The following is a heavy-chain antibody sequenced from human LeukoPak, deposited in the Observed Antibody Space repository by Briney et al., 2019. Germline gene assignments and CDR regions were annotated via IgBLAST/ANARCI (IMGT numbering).Heavy chain of an antibody. CDR1: GFTFDDYG. J-gene: IGHJ4*02. V-gene: IGHV3-20*04. D-gene: IGHD3-22*01. Sequence: GGSQRLSCAASGFTFDDYGMSWVRQAPGKGLEWVSGINWNGGSTGYADSVKGRFTISRDNAKNSLYLQMNSLRAEDTALYYCAREFYYDSSGPHFDYWGQGTLVTVSS. CDR2: INWNGGST. CDR3: AREFYYDSSGPHFDY.